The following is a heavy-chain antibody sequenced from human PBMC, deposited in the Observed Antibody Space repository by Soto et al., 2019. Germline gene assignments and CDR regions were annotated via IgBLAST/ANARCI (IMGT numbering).Heavy chain of an antibody. D-gene: IGHD2-2*01. CDR2: ISYDGYNK. V-gene: IGHV3-30-3*01. CDR1: GFPFSSYA. Sequence: QVQLVESGGGVVQPGRSLTLSCAASGFPFSSYAFYWVRRPPGKGLEWVAVISYDGYNKYYPDSVRGRFTISRDNSKNTLYLQMNSLRTEDTALYYCARPAAGATEALGIWGQGTKLTVSS. J-gene: IGHJ3*02. CDR3: ARPAAGATEALGI.